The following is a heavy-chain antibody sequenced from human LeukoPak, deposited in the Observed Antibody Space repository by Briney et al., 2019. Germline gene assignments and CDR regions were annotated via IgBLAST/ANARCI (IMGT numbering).Heavy chain of an antibody. CDR2: IYTSGST. CDR1: GGSFSGYY. D-gene: IGHD3-10*01. V-gene: IGHV4-59*10. CDR3: ATAYYYGGRNAFDI. Sequence: SETLSLTCAVYGGSFSGYYWSWIRQPAGKGLEWIGRIYTSGSTNYNPSLKSRVTMSVDTSKNQFSLKLSSVTAADTAVYYCATAYYYGGRNAFDIWGQGTMVTVSS. J-gene: IGHJ3*02.